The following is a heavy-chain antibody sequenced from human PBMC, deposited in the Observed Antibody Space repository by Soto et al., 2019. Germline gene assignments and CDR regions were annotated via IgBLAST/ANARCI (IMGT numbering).Heavy chain of an antibody. CDR3: ARGPYLDYDIWGSYFDY. D-gene: IGHD3-9*01. CDR1: GGSISSYY. J-gene: IGHJ4*02. V-gene: IGHV4-59*01. CDR2: IYYSGST. Sequence: PSETLSLTCTVSGGSISSYYWSWIRQPPGKGLEWIGYIYYSGSTNYNPSLKSRVTISVDTSKNQFSLKLSSVTAADTAVYYRARGPYLDYDIWGSYFDYWGQGTLVTVSS.